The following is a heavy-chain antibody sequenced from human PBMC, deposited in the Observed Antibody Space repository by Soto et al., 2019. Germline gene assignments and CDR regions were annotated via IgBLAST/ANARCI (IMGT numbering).Heavy chain of an antibody. CDR3: ARDTDGSGWYGFFDY. V-gene: IGHV3-30-3*01. Sequence: GGSLRLSCAASGFTFSSYAMHWVRQAPGKGLEWVAVISYDGSNKYYADSVKCRFTISRDNSKNTLYLQMNSLRAEDTVVYYCARDTDGSGWYGFFDYWGQGTLVTVSS. J-gene: IGHJ4*02. CDR1: GFTFSSYA. D-gene: IGHD6-19*01. CDR2: ISYDGSNK.